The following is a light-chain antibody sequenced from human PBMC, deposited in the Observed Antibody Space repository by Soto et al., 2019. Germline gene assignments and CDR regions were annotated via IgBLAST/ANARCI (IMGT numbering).Light chain of an antibody. CDR3: QTWGSGIVV. CDR1: SGHSNYA. Sequence: QPVLTQSPSASASLGASVKLTCTLSSGHSNYAIAWHQQQSEKGPRYLMKLNSDGSHSKGDGIPDRFSGSSSGAERYLAISGLQSEHEDYYYCQTWGSGIVVFGGGTKVTVL. J-gene: IGLJ2*01. CDR2: LNSDGSH. V-gene: IGLV4-69*01.